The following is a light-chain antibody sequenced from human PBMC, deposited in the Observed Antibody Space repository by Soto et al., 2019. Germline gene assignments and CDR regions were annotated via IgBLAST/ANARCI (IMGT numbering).Light chain of an antibody. V-gene: IGKV1-39*01. J-gene: IGKJ1*01. CDR2: AAS. Sequence: DIQMTQSPSSLSASVGDRVTITCRASQSISSYLNWYQQKPGKAPKLLIYAASSLQSGVPSRFSGSGSGTDFTLTISCLQSEDFATYYCQQYYSFPWTFGQGTKVDSK. CDR1: QSISSY. CDR3: QQYYSFPWT.